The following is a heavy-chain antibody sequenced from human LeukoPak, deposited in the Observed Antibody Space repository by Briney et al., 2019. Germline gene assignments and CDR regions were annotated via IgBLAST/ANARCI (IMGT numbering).Heavy chain of an antibody. J-gene: IGHJ5*02. D-gene: IGHD3-3*01. Sequence: SETLSLTCTVSGGSISSHYWSWIRQPPGKGLEWIGYIYYSGSANYNPSLKSRVTISVDTSKNQFSLKLSSVTAADTAVYYCAGVFGPPYYDFWSGYYRFENNWSDPWGQGTLVTVSS. CDR2: IYYSGSA. CDR1: GGSISSHY. CDR3: AGVFGPPYYDFWSGYYRFENNWSDP. V-gene: IGHV4-59*11.